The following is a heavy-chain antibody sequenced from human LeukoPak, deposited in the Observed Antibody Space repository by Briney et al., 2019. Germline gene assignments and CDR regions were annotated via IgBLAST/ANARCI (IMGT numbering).Heavy chain of an antibody. CDR3: ARVRQQLVPPTTGYDGMDV. V-gene: IGHV1-69*04. CDR1: GGTFSSYA. J-gene: IGHJ6*02. CDR2: VIPILGIA. Sequence: ASVKDSCKASGGTFSSYAISSVRQTPGQGLEWMGRVIPILGIANYAQKFQGRVTIAAVKSTSTAYMELSSLRSEDTAVYYCARVRQQLVPPTTGYDGMDVWGQGTTVTVSS. D-gene: IGHD6-13*01.